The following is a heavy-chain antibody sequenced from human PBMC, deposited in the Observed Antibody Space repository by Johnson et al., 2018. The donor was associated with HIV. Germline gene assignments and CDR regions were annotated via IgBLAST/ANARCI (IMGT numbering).Heavy chain of an antibody. CDR3: ARVLKRITMKVVGVSGAFDI. Sequence: VQLVESGGGLVQPGGSLRLSCAASGFTFSSYSMNWVRQAPGKGLEWVSYISSSSSTIYYADSVKGRFTISRDNAKNSLYLQMNSLRAEDTAVYYCARVLKRITMKVVGVSGAFDIWGQGTMVTVSS. J-gene: IGHJ3*02. CDR2: ISSSSSTI. V-gene: IGHV3-48*04. CDR1: GFTFSSYS. D-gene: IGHD3-22*01.